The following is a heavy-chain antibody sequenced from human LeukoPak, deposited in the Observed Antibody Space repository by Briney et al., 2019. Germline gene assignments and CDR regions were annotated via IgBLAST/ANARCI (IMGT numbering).Heavy chain of an antibody. CDR3: ARDLLLDY. J-gene: IGHJ4*02. CDR1: GGSFSGYY. CDR2: IHHSRST. D-gene: IGHD2/OR15-2a*01. Sequence: PSETLSLTCAVYGGSFSGYYWNWIRQPPGKGLEWVGEIHHSRSTNYNPSLKSRVTISADTSKNQFSLKLSSVTAADTAVYYCARDLLLDYWGQGTLVTVSS. V-gene: IGHV4-34*01.